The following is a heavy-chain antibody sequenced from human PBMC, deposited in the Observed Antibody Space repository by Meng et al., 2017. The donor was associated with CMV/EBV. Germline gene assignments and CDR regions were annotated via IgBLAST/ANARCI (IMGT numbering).Heavy chain of an antibody. CDR3: ARYLSIAAQFPREGMDV. CDR2: TYYRSKWYN. D-gene: IGHD6-13*01. V-gene: IGHV6-1*01. CDR1: GDSVSSNSAA. J-gene: IGHJ6*02. Sequence: SQTLSLTCAISGDSVSSNSAAWNWIRQSPSRGLEWLGRTYYRSKWYNDYAVSVKSRITINPDTSKNQFSLQLNSVTPEDTAVYYCARYLSIAAQFPREGMDVWGQGTTVTVSS.